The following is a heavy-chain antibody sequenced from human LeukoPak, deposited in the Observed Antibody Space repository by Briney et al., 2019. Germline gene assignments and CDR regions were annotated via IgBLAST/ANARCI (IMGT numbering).Heavy chain of an antibody. D-gene: IGHD3-16*01. V-gene: IGHV4-59*11. J-gene: IGHJ4*02. CDR1: GGSLSNHY. Sequence: PSETLSLTCTVSGGSLSNHYWSWIRQPPGKGLECIVHIYDSGSTTYNPSLKSRVTMSVDTSKNQFSLNLSSVTAADTAVYYCARGRIGGPKAPFDYWGQGTLVTVSS. CDR2: IYDSGST. CDR3: ARGRIGGPKAPFDY.